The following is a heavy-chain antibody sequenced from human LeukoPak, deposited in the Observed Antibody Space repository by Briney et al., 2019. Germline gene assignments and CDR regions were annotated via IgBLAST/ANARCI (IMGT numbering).Heavy chain of an antibody. CDR1: GYTFTSYG. J-gene: IGHJ6*02. CDR2: ISAYNGNT. V-gene: IGHV1-18*01. CDR3: ARETTVNYYGMDV. Sequence: GASVKVSCKASGYTFTSYGISWVRQAPGQGLEWMGWISAYNGNTNYAQKLQGRVTMTTDTSTSTAYMELRGLRSDDTAVYYCARETTVNYYGMDVWGQGTTVTVSS. D-gene: IGHD4-11*01.